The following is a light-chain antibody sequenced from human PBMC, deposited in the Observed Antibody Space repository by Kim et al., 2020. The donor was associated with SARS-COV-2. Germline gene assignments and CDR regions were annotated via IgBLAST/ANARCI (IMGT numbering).Light chain of an antibody. CDR1: VLEKKY. J-gene: IGLJ2*01. Sequence: PGRTAVSTWSGDVLEKKYCGWVQQKPGRAPVLVIYKDRGRPSGIPERCSGSSSGTTVTLTISGAQVEDEADYYCYSAAENNGVFGGGTQLTVL. V-gene: IGLV3-27*01. CDR2: KDR. CDR3: YSAAENNGV.